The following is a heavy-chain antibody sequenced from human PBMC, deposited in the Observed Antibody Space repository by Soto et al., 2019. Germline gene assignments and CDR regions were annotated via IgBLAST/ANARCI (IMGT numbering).Heavy chain of an antibody. Sequence: ESGGGVMQPGESLRLSCAASGLTVSGKKYVAWVRQAPGKGLEWVSALYDVDGSFYADSVKGRFTTSSDSSKTTVYLQMNGLRPDDTAVYYCATWHEREHAYDVWGQGTTVTVSS. CDR1: GLTVSGKKY. CDR2: LYDVDGS. J-gene: IGHJ3*01. V-gene: IGHV3-53*01. D-gene: IGHD1-1*01. CDR3: ATWHEREHAYDV.